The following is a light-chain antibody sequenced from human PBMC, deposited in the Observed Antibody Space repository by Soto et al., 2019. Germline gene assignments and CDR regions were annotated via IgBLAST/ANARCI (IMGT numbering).Light chain of an antibody. Sequence: DIVMTQSPATLSVAPGERVTFSCRASQGVSRKLAWYQHKPGQAPRLLISGASTGATGTPARFSGSGSGSDFTLTISSLQSEDFAVYYCQQYNKWPLTFGPGTKVDIK. J-gene: IGKJ3*01. V-gene: IGKV3-15*01. CDR1: QGVSRK. CDR2: GAS. CDR3: QQYNKWPLT.